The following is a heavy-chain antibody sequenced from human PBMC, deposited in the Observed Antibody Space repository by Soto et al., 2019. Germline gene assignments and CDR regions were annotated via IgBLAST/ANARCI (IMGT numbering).Heavy chain of an antibody. CDR3: AAELYSGGSCCSFDI. V-gene: IGHV1-58*01. CDR2: IIVGNGQT. D-gene: IGHD2-15*01. Sequence: ASVKVSCKTSGFTFSDSAVQWVRQARGQRLEWIGWIIVGNGQTKSAQNLQERMIITRDMSTSTAYMELSSLRSEDTAVYYCAAELYSGGSCCSFDIWGQGTMVTVSS. CDR1: GFTFSDSA. J-gene: IGHJ3*02.